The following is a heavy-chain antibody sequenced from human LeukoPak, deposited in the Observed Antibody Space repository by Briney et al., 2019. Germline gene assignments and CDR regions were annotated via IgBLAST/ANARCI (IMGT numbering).Heavy chain of an antibody. CDR1: GFTFSSYS. V-gene: IGHV3-48*04. J-gene: IGHJ4*02. D-gene: IGHD2-15*01. CDR2: ISSSSITI. CDR3: ARDRGGSYSAIDY. Sequence: GGSLRLSCAASGFTFSSYSLNWVRQAPGKGLEWVSFISSSSITIYYADSVKGRFTISRDNAEKSLYLQMNSLRAEGTAVYYCARDRGGSYSAIDYWGQGTLVTVSS.